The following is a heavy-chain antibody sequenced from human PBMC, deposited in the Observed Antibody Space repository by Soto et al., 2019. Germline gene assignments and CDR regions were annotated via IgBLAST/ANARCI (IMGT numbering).Heavy chain of an antibody. D-gene: IGHD2-2*01. Sequence: GESLKISCKGSGYSFTSYWIGWVRQMPGKGLEWMGIIYPGDSDTRYSPSFQGPVTILADKSISTAYLQWSSLKASDTAMYYCAREIGGYCSSTSCYEVAFDPWGQGTLVTVSS. CDR3: AREIGGYCSSTSCYEVAFDP. V-gene: IGHV5-51*01. CDR2: IYPGDSDT. CDR1: GYSFTSYW. J-gene: IGHJ5*02.